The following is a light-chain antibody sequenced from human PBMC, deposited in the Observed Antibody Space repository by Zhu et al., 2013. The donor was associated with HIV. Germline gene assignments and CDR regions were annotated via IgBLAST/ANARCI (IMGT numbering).Light chain of an antibody. J-gene: IGKJ3*01. CDR3: QQYNSYSPEGT. V-gene: IGKV1-5*03. CDR1: QGISSW. Sequence: DIQMTQSPSSVSASVGDSVTITCRASQGISSWLAWYQQKPGKAPKLLIYKASSLESGVPSRFSGSGSGTEFTLTISSLQPDDFATYYCQQYNSYSPEGTFGPGTKVDIK. CDR2: KAS.